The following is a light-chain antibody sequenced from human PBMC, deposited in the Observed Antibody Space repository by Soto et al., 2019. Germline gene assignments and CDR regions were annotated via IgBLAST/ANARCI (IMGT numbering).Light chain of an antibody. J-gene: IGKJ1*01. CDR1: QSVSSNY. V-gene: IGKV3-20*01. Sequence: EIVLTQSPGTLSLSPGERATLSCRASQSVSSNYLAWYQHKPGQAPRLLLYGASSRATGIPGRFSGSESGTDFTLTISRLEPEDFAVYYCQQYSGSQRTFGQGTKVEIK. CDR2: GAS. CDR3: QQYSGSQRT.